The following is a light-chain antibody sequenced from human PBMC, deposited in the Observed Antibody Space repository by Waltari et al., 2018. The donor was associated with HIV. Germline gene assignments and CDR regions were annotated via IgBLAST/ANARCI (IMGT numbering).Light chain of an antibody. CDR1: QAVSNH. CDR2: AAS. Sequence: DIQMTQSPSSLSASVGDRVTITCRASQAVSNHLNWYQQKPGKAPKLLIYAASTLQSGVPSMFSGRGSGTDFTLTITNLQPEDLATYYCQQTYFTPLFTFGPGTIVDDK. J-gene: IGKJ3*01. CDR3: QQTYFTPLFT. V-gene: IGKV1-39*01.